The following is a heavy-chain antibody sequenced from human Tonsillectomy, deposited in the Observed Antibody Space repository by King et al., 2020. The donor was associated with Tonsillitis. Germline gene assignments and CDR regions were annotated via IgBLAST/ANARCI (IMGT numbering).Heavy chain of an antibody. Sequence: QLQESGPGLVKPSETLSLTCTVSGGSISSSSYYWGWIRQPPGKGLEWIGTIYYSGSTYYNPSLKSRDTISVDRSTNQLSLKLSSVTAADTAVYYCARVRDGANSEDYWGQGTLVTVS. CDR1: GGSISSSSYY. J-gene: IGHJ4*02. CDR2: IYYSGST. D-gene: IGHD4-23*01. CDR3: ARVRDGANSEDY. V-gene: IGHV4-39*01.